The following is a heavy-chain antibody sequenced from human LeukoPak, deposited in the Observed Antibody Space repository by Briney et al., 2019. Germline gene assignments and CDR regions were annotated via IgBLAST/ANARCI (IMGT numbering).Heavy chain of an antibody. CDR2: ISAYNGNT. V-gene: IGHV1-18*01. CDR3: ARDRAVTSSGHPYDY. D-gene: IGHD4-11*01. CDR1: GYTFTSYG. J-gene: IGHJ4*02. Sequence: ASVKVSCKASGYTFTSYGISWLRQAPGQGLEWMGWISAYNGNTNYAQKLQGRVTITTDTSTSTAYMELRSLRSDDTAVYYCARDRAVTSSGHPYDYWGQGTLVTVSS.